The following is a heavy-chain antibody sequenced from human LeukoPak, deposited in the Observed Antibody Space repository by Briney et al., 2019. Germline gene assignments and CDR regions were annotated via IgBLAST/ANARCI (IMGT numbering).Heavy chain of an antibody. D-gene: IGHD3-10*01. V-gene: IGHV3-48*03. CDR2: ISSSGSTL. CDR1: GFTFSSFE. Sequence: PGGSLRLSCVVSGFTFSSFEMNWVRQAPGRGLEWVSYISSSGSTLYYADSVKGRFSISRDNAKNSLYLQMNSLRAEDTAVYYCVRGLDYNVAWVYWGQGTLVTVS. J-gene: IGHJ4*02. CDR3: VRGLDYNVAWVY.